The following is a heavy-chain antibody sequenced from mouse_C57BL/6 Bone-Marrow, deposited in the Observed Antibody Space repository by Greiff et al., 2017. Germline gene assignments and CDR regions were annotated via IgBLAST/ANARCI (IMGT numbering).Heavy chain of an antibody. CDR1: GYTFTSYW. CDR3: AREGWLLPYWYFDV. D-gene: IGHD2-3*01. Sequence: QVQLQQSGAELVRPGTSVKLSCNASGYTFTSYWMHWVKQRPGQGLEWIGVIDPSDSYTNYNQKFKGKATLTVDTSSSTAYMQLSSLTSEDSAVYYCAREGWLLPYWYFDVWGTGTTVTVSS. V-gene: IGHV1-59*01. J-gene: IGHJ1*03. CDR2: IDPSDSYT.